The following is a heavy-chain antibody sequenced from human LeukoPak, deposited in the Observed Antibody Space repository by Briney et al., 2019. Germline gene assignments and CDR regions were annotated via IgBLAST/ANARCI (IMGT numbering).Heavy chain of an antibody. CDR2: INPNSGGT. Sequence: ASVKVSCKASGYTFTGYYMHWVRQAPGQGLEWMGWINPNSGGTNHAQKFQGRVTMTRDTSISTAYMELRRLRSDDTAVYYCAREGDYYDSSGYEAPDAFDICGQGTMVTVSS. V-gene: IGHV1-2*02. J-gene: IGHJ3*02. CDR1: GYTFTGYY. D-gene: IGHD3-22*01. CDR3: AREGDYYDSSGYEAPDAFDI.